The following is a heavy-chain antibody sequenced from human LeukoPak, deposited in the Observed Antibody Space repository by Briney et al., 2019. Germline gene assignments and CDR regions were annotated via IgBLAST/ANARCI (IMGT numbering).Heavy chain of an antibody. CDR3: ARHGSSLLRGLKYFDY. J-gene: IGHJ4*02. CDR1: GYSFTSYW. CDR2: IYPGDSDT. Sequence: GESLRISCKGSGYSFTSYWIGWVRQMPGKGLEWMGTIYPGDSDTRYSPSFQGQVIISADKSISTAYLQWSSLKASDTAMYYCARHGSSLLRGLKYFDYWGQGALVTVSS. D-gene: IGHD3-10*01. V-gene: IGHV5-51*01.